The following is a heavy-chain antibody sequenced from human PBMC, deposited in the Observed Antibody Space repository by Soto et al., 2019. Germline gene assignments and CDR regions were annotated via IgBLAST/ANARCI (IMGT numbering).Heavy chain of an antibody. CDR1: GFTFSSYA. D-gene: IGHD6-19*01. Sequence: EVQLLESGVGLVQPGGSLRLSCAASGFTFSSYAMSWVRQTPGKGLEWVSGISGGGGNTYYADSVTGRFTISRDNSRNTLYLQMNSLRAADTAIYYCAKDRGAGGRFSGIAVAGIPSWGQGTLVTVSS. CDR2: ISGGGGNT. CDR3: AKDRGAGGRFSGIAVAGIPS. J-gene: IGHJ5*02. V-gene: IGHV3-23*01.